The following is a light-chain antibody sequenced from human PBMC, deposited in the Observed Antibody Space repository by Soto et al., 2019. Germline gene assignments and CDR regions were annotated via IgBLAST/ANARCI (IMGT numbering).Light chain of an antibody. Sequence: QSVLTQPASVSGSPGQSITLSCGATSSDFSGYNYVSWYQQHPGEAPKLIIYDVNNRPSGVSNRFSGSTSGNTASLTISGLQADDEADYYCSSYSSTTTLVVFGTGTKVTVL. CDR2: DVN. V-gene: IGLV2-14*03. J-gene: IGLJ1*01. CDR3: SSYSSTTTLVV. CDR1: SSDFSGYNY.